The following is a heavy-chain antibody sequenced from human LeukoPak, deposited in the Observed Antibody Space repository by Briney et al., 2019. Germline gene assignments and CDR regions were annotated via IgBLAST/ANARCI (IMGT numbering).Heavy chain of an antibody. V-gene: IGHV4-39*01. Sequence: SDTLSLTCTVSGRSISSSSYYWAWIRQPRGKGLEWIRTISYSGSTYYNPSRKSRVIISVDTSKNQFSLKVSSVTAADTAVYYCARLSRVAGRLNGIDPWGQGILVTVSS. CDR3: ARLSRVAGRLNGIDP. CDR2: ISYSGST. D-gene: IGHD6-19*01. J-gene: IGHJ5*02. CDR1: GRSISSSSYY.